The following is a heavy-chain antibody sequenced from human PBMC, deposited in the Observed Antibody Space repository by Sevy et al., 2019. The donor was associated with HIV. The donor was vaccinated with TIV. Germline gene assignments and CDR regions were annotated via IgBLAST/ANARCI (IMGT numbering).Heavy chain of an antibody. CDR3: ARPETVITLGDFDI. D-gene: IGHD3-22*01. CDR2: IYYTGST. J-gene: IGHJ3*02. V-gene: IGHV4-39*01. Sequence: SETLSLTCTVSGGSISSSSYYWGWIRQPPGKGLEWIGSIYYTGSTYYHPSLKSRVTISVDRTKNQFSLKLSSVTAAETAIYYCARPETVITLGDFDIWGQGTMVTVSS. CDR1: GGSISSSSYY.